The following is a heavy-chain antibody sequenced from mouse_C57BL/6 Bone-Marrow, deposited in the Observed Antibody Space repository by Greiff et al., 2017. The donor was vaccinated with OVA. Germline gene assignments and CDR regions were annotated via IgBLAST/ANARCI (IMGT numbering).Heavy chain of an antibody. CDR2: ISSGSSTI. Sequence: EVKLMESGGGLVKPGGSLKLSCAASGFTFSDYGMHWVRQAPEKGLEWVAYISSGSSTIYYADTVKGRFTISRDNAKNTLLLQMTSLRSEDTAMYYCAREIYDYDVDYWGQGTSVTVSS. D-gene: IGHD2-4*01. CDR1: GFTFSDYG. V-gene: IGHV5-17*01. CDR3: AREIYDYDVDY. J-gene: IGHJ4*01.